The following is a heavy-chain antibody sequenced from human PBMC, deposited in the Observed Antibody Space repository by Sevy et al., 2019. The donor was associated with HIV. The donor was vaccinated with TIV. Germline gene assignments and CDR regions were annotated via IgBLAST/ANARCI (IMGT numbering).Heavy chain of an antibody. V-gene: IGHV3-48*02. CDR3: ARDTRPPYSREYYYYYGMDV. D-gene: IGHD6-13*01. CDR2: ISSSSSTI. CDR1: GFTFSSYS. Sequence: GGCLRLSCAASGFTFSSYSMNWVRQAPGKGLEWVSYISSSSSTIYYADSVKGRFTISRDNAKNSLYLQMNSLRDEDTAVYYCARDTRPPYSREYYYYYGMDVWGQGTTVTVSS. J-gene: IGHJ6*02.